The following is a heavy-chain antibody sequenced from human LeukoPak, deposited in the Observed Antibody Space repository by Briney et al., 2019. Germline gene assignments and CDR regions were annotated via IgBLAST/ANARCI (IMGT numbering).Heavy chain of an antibody. V-gene: IGHV3-48*03. CDR1: GFTFSSYE. D-gene: IGHD5-18*01. CDR2: ISSSGSTI. CDR3: ARDSTAMVYPHFFYYYYMDV. Sequence: PGGSLRLSCAASGFTFSSYEMNWVRQAPGKGLEWVSYISSSGSTIYYADSVKGRFTISRDNAKNSLYLQMNSLRAEDTAVYYCARDSTAMVYPHFFYYYYMDVWGKGTTVTVSS. J-gene: IGHJ6*03.